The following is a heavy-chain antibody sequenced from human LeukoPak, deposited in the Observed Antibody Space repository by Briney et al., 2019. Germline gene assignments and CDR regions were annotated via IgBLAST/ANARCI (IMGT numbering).Heavy chain of an antibody. J-gene: IGHJ3*02. CDR2: MNPNSGNT. D-gene: IGHD3-22*01. V-gene: IGHV1-8*01. Sequence: VASVKVSCKASGYTFTSYDINWVRQATGQGLEWMGWMNPNSGNTGYAQKFQGRVTMTKNTSISTAYMELSSLRSEDTAVYYCAGGVYDSSVSDAFDIWGQGTMVTVSS. CDR3: AGGVYDSSVSDAFDI. CDR1: GYTFTSYD.